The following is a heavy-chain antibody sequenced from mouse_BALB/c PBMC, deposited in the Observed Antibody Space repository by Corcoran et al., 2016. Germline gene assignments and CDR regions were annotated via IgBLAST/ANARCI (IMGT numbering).Heavy chain of an antibody. V-gene: IGHV8-12*01. Sequence: QVTLKESGPGILQPSQTLSLTCSFSGFSLSTSGMDVSWIRQPSGKGLEWLAHIYWDDDKRYNPSLKSRLTISKDTSSNQVFLKITSVDTADTATYYGARSYYGSSYYAMDHRGQRSSVTVSS. D-gene: IGHD1-1*01. CDR2: IYWDDDK. CDR3: ARSYYGSSYYAMDH. J-gene: IGHJ4*01. CDR1: GFSLSTSGMD.